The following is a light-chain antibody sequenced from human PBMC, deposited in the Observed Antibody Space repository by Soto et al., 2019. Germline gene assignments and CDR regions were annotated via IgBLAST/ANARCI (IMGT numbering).Light chain of an antibody. V-gene: IGKV1-9*01. CDR2: AAS. CDR1: QGIINN. Sequence: DIQLTQSPSFLSASVGDRVTITCRASQGIINNLAWYQHNPGKPPKLLIYAASTLQSGVPSRFSGSGSGTEFTLTISSLQPEDFATYYCQQLNNYPRALTFGGGTKVEIK. CDR3: QQLNNYPRALT. J-gene: IGKJ4*01.